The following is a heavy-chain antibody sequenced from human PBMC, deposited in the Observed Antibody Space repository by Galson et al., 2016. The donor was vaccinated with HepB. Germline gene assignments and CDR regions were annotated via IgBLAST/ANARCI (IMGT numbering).Heavy chain of an antibody. CDR3: ARRWDALDL. J-gene: IGHJ3*01. CDR2: ISSSGTTI. D-gene: IGHD2-15*01. CDR1: GFTFSDNY. Sequence: SLRLSCAASGFTFSDNYMSWIRQAPGKGLEWLSYISSSGTTIYYADSVKGRFTISRDNAKNSLYLQMNSLRADDTALYYCARRWDALDLWGQGTMVTVSS. V-gene: IGHV3-11*01.